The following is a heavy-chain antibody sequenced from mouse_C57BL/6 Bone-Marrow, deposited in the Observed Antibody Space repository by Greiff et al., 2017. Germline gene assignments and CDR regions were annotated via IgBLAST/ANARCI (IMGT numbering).Heavy chain of an antibody. CDR1: GYTFTSYW. D-gene: IGHD2-3*01. CDR3: ARGGGIYDGSFFDY. V-gene: IGHV1-64*01. J-gene: IGHJ2*01. CDR2: IHPNSGST. Sequence: QVQLKQPGAELVKPGASVKLSCKASGYTFTSYWMHWVKQRPGQGLEWIGMIHPNSGSTNYNEKFKSKATLTVDKSSSTAYMQLSSLTSEDSAVYYCARGGGIYDGSFFDYWGQGTTLTVSS.